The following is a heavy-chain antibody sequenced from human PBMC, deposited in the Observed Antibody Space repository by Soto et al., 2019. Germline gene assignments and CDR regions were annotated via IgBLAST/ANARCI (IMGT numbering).Heavy chain of an antibody. CDR3: ARRRDSTAMVHDAFDI. CDR1: GYTFTSYG. J-gene: IGHJ3*02. D-gene: IGHD5-18*01. V-gene: IGHV1-18*01. CDR2: ISAYNSNT. Sequence: ASVKVSCKASGYTFTSYGISWVRQAPGQGLEWMGWISAYNSNTNYAQKLQGRVTMTTDTSTSTAYMELRSLRSDDTAVYYCARRRDSTAMVHDAFDIWGQGTMVTVSS.